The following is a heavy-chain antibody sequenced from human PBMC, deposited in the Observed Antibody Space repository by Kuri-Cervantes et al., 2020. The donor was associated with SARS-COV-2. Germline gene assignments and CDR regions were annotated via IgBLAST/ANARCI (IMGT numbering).Heavy chain of an antibody. CDR1: GYTFTSYD. V-gene: IGHV1-46*01. Sequence: ASVKVSCKASGYTFTSYDINWVRQATGQGLEWMGIINPSGGSTSYAQKFQGRVTMTRDTSTSTVYMELSSLRSEDTAVYYCARDRDVLRYFDWSIGGWFDPWGQGTLVTVSS. J-gene: IGHJ5*02. CDR3: ARDRDVLRYFDWSIGGWFDP. CDR2: INPSGGST. D-gene: IGHD3-9*01.